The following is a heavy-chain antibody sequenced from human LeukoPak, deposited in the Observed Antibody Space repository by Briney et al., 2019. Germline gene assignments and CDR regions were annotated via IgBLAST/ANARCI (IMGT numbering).Heavy chain of an antibody. V-gene: IGHV4-39*01. CDR1: GGSIRSSSYY. Sequence: SETLSLTCTVSGGSIRSSSYYWGWIRQPPGKGLEWIGSIYYSGSTYYNASLKSRGTISVDTSKNQFSLKLNSVTAADTAVYFCARQVVAVAGTGYFNYWGQGTLVTVSS. J-gene: IGHJ4*02. D-gene: IGHD6-19*01. CDR2: IYYSGST. CDR3: ARQVVAVAGTGYFNY.